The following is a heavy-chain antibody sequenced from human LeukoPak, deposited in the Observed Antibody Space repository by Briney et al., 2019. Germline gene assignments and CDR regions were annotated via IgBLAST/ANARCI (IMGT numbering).Heavy chain of an antibody. J-gene: IGHJ6*03. V-gene: IGHV1-18*01. Sequence: ASVKVSCKASGYTFTSYGFSWVRQAPGQGLEWMGWISAYNGNTNYAQTLQGRVTMTPDTTTSTAYMELRSLKSDDTAVYYCTRGTAADPLYIDMDVWGKGTTVTVPS. D-gene: IGHD6-13*01. CDR2: ISAYNGNT. CDR3: TRGTAADPLYIDMDV. CDR1: GYTFTSYG.